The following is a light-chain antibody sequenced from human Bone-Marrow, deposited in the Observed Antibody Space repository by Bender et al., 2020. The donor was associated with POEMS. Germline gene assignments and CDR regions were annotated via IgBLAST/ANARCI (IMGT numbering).Light chain of an antibody. CDR1: SSDVGGYDF. CDR2: DVT. Sequence: QSALTQPASVSGSPGQSITISCTGTSSDVGGYDFVSWYQQLPGKAPKLLIYDVTKRPSGVPDRFSGSKSGNTASLTISGLQAEDEADYYCCSYTTGSTLYVFGTGTRVTV. V-gene: IGLV2-14*03. CDR3: CSYTTGSTLYV. J-gene: IGLJ1*01.